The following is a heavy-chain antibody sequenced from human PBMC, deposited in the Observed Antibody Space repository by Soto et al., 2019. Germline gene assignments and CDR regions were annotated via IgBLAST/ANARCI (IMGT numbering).Heavy chain of an antibody. V-gene: IGHV1-69*01. CDR1: GGTFSSYA. J-gene: IGHJ6*02. Sequence: QVQLVQSGAEVKKPGSSVKVSCKASGGTFSSYAISWVRQAPGQGLEWMGGIIPIFGTANYAQKFQGRVTITADESTRPAYMELSSLRSEDTAVYYCARAYGIAAAGTSLYGMDVWGQGTTVTVSS. D-gene: IGHD6-13*01. CDR3: ARAYGIAAAGTSLYGMDV. CDR2: IIPIFGTA.